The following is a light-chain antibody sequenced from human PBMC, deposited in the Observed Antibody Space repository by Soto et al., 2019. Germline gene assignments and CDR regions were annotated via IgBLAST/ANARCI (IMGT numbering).Light chain of an antibody. CDR1: QSISNW. Sequence: DIQMTQSPSTLSASVGDRVTITCRASQSISNWLAWYQQKPGKAPKLLIYKASSLESGVPSRFSGSGSGTEFTLTISSLQPDDLATYFCQQYYNYWTFGQGTKVEIK. V-gene: IGKV1-5*03. CDR2: KAS. CDR3: QQYYNYWT. J-gene: IGKJ1*01.